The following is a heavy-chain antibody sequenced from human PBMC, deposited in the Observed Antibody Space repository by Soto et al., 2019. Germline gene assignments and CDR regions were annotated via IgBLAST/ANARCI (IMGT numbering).Heavy chain of an antibody. Sequence: QITLKESGPTLVKPTQTLTLTCTFSGFSLSTPGVGVRWIRQPPGKALGWLALIYWDDDKWYSPSPKSRLTITRHTSKNQVALTMTNMDPVDTATYYCAHRPLPYRYYFVYWGQGTLVTVSS. CDR2: IYWDDDK. V-gene: IGHV2-5*02. D-gene: IGHD4-4*01. CDR3: AHRPLPYRYYFVY. J-gene: IGHJ4*02. CDR1: GFSLSTPGVG.